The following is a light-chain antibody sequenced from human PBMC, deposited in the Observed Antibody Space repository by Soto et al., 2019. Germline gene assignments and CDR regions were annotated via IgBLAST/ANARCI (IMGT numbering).Light chain of an antibody. Sequence: DIQMTQSPSTLSASVGDRVTITCRASQSISRWLAWYQQRPGKAPKLLIYKASTSESGVPSRFSGSGSGTEFTLNIDSLQPYEIAIYYCQRYNNLWTFGQGTKVEIK. CDR3: QRYNNLWT. CDR2: KAS. CDR1: QSISRW. J-gene: IGKJ1*01. V-gene: IGKV1-5*03.